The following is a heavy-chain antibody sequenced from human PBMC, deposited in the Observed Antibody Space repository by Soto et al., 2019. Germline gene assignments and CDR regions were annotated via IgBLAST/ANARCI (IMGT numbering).Heavy chain of an antibody. Sequence: GGSLRLSCAGSGFSFSDYTMNWVRQAPGKGLEWVSSISRGSDYIFYADTVKGRFTISRDNARNSLYLQMSSLRAEDTAVYYCAKDSGCVNNACAYDPWGQGTLVTVSS. D-gene: IGHD1-20*01. CDR3: AKDSGCVNNACAYDP. V-gene: IGHV3-21*01. CDR2: ISRGSDYI. CDR1: GFSFSDYT. J-gene: IGHJ5*02.